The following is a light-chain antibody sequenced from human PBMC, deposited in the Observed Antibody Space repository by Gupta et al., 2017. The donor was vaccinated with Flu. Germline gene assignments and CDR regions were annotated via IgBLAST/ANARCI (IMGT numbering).Light chain of an antibody. Sequence: QSVLTQPPSVSGAPGQRVTISCTGSSSNIGAGYDVHWYQQLPGTAPKLLIYGNSNRPSGVPDRFSGSKSGTSASLAIPGLQAEDEADYYCQSYDSSLSGYVVFGGGTKLTVL. CDR3: QSYDSSLSGYVV. CDR2: GNS. CDR1: SSNIGAGYD. V-gene: IGLV1-40*01. J-gene: IGLJ2*01.